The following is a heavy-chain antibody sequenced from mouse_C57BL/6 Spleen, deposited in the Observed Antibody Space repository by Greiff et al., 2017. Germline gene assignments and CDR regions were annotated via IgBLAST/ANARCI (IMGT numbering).Heavy chain of an antibody. CDR2: ISYDGSN. J-gene: IGHJ2*01. Sequence: EVQLQQSGPGLVKPSQSLSLTCSVTGYSITSGYYWNWIRQFPGNKLEWMGYISYDGSNNYNPSLKNRISITRDTSKNQFFLKLNSVTTEDTATYYCAVATMITFDYWGQGTTLTVSS. CDR1: GYSITSGYY. CDR3: AVATMITFDY. D-gene: IGHD2-4*01. V-gene: IGHV3-6*01.